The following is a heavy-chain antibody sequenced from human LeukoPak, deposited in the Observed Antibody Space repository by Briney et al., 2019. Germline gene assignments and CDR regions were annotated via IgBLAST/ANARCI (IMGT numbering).Heavy chain of an antibody. J-gene: IGHJ4*02. CDR1: GFTFSSYG. D-gene: IGHD3-10*01. Sequence: GGSLRLSCAASGFTFSSYGMHWVRQAPGKGLEWVAFIRYDGSNKYYADSVKGRFTISRDNSKNTPYLQMNSLRAEDAAVYYCAKRRGYYGSGVNTYYFDYWGQGTLVTVSS. CDR3: AKRRGYYGSGVNTYYFDY. CDR2: IRYDGSNK. V-gene: IGHV3-30*02.